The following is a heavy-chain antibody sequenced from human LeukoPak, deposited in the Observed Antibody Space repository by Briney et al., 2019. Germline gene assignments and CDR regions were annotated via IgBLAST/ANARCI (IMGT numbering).Heavy chain of an antibody. Sequence: SETLSLTCTVSGGSISSYYWSWIRQPPGKGLEWIGYIYYSGGTNYNPSLKSRVTISVDTSKNQFSLKLSPVTAADTAVYYCAREGESNPGYFDYWGQGTLVTVSS. V-gene: IGHV4-59*01. CDR2: IYYSGGT. CDR3: AREGESNPGYFDY. CDR1: GGSISSYY. D-gene: IGHD1-14*01. J-gene: IGHJ4*02.